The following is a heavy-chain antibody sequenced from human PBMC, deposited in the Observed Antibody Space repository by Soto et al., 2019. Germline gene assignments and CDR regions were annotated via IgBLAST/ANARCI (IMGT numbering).Heavy chain of an antibody. Sequence: PVGSLRLSCAASGFTFSNIAMHWVRQAPGKGLEWVAAISYDGTYRPYADFARGRFTISRDNSQKTLYLQMNSLRPEDTDLYYCATDRALGATLGAIDFWGQGTLVTVSS. D-gene: IGHD1-26*01. V-gene: IGHV3-30-3*01. J-gene: IGHJ4*02. CDR1: GFTFSNIA. CDR3: ATDRALGATLGAIDF. CDR2: ISYDGTYR.